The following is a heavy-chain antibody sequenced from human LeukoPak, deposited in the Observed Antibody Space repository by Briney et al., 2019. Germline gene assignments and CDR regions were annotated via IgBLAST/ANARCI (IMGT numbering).Heavy chain of an antibody. J-gene: IGHJ4*02. CDR3: AREPVRDRRRFDY. CDR2: IKQDGSEK. V-gene: IGHV3-7*01. CDR1: GFTFSSYW. Sequence: PGGSLRLSCAASGFTFSSYWMSWVRQAPGKGLEWVANIKQDGSEKYYVDSVKGRFTISRDNAKNSLYLQMNSLRAEDTAVYYCAREPVRDRRRFDYWGQGTLVTVSS.